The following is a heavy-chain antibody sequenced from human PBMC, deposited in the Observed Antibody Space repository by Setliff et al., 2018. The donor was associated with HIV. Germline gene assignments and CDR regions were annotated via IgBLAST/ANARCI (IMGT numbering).Heavy chain of an antibody. J-gene: IGHJ4*02. CDR3: ARSPDRGLAATRAAYFDY. V-gene: IGHV4-4*02. Sequence: SETLSPTCGVSGGSISSGNWWSWVRHPPGKGLEWLGDIYHSGTTNQSPSLRNRVNMSVDNSRNQLSLNLTSVSAADTAMYYCARSPDRGLAATRAAYFDYWGQGILVTVSS. CDR2: IYHSGTT. D-gene: IGHD6-13*01. CDR1: GGSISSGNW.